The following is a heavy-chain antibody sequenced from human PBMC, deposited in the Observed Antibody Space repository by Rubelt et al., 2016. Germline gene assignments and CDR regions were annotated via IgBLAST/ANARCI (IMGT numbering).Heavy chain of an antibody. CDR2: IDHSGNT. CDR1: GGSITSGSNY. V-gene: IGHV4-39*07. Sequence: QVQLQESGPGLVRPSETLSLTCSVSGGSITSGSNYWGWIRKPPGKGLEWLGEIDHSGNTDYIPSLQSRISISVDTAKKQSVRKVGSVTAADTAVYYRARHDTGSFLFDFWGQGTPVTVSS. J-gene: IGHJ4*02. D-gene: IGHD1-26*01. CDR3: ARHDTGSFLFDF.